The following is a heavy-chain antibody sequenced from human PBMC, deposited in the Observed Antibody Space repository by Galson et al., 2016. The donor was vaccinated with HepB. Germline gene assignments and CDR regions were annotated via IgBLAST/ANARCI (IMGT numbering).Heavy chain of an antibody. CDR3: AREGSSLVALLTADYYFDF. CDR2: INPSAGST. J-gene: IGHJ4*02. V-gene: IGHV1-46*01. Sequence: SVKVSCKASGYTFTRYTLHWVRQAPGQGLEWMGIINPSAGSTSHAQRFQGRVTMTRDTSTSTVHMELSSLRSDDTAVYYCAREGSSLVALLTADYYFDFWGQGTLVTVSS. CDR1: GYTFTRYT. D-gene: IGHD7-27*01.